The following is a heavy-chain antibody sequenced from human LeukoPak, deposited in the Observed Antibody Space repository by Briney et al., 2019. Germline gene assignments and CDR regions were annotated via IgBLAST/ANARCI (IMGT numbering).Heavy chain of an antibody. J-gene: IGHJ4*02. Sequence: GGSLRLSCAASGFTVSSNYMSWVRQAPGKGLEWVSVIYSGGSTYYADSVKGRFTISRDNSKNTLYLQMNSLRAEDTAVYYCARVGLQIGVYYFDYWGQGTLVTVSS. D-gene: IGHD3-16*01. CDR3: ARVGLQIGVYYFDY. CDR1: GFTVSSNY. CDR2: IYSGGST. V-gene: IGHV3-66*01.